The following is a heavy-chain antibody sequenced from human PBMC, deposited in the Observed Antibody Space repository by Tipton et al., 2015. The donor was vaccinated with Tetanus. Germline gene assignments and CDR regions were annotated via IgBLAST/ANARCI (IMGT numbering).Heavy chain of an antibody. Sequence: SLRLSCAASGFTFSNYAMSWVRQAPGKGLEWVSTITGSTGSTYYADSVKGRFTISRDNSKNTLYLQMNSLRAGDTALYYCAREADCSGGSCFSGDFDTWGQGTQVTVSS. CDR2: ITGSTGST. V-gene: IGHV3-23*01. CDR1: GFTFSNYA. J-gene: IGHJ4*02. D-gene: IGHD2-15*01. CDR3: AREADCSGGSCFSGDFDT.